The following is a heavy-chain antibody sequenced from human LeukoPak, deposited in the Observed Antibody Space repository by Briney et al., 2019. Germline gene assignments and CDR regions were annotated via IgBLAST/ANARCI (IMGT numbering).Heavy chain of an antibody. J-gene: IGHJ1*01. Sequence: SETLSLTCTVSGGSISSSSYYWGWIRQPPGKGLEWIGSIYYSGSTYYNPSLKSRVTISVDTSKNQFSLKLSSVTAADTAVYYCARDPSIAAAGTTGVYFQHWGQGTLVTVSS. V-gene: IGHV4-39*07. D-gene: IGHD6-13*01. CDR2: IYYSGST. CDR1: GGSISSSSYY. CDR3: ARDPSIAAAGTTGVYFQH.